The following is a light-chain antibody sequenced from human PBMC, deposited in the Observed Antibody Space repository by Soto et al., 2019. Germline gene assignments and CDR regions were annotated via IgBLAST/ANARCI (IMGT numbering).Light chain of an antibody. V-gene: IGLV4-69*01. CDR1: SGHSSYA. J-gene: IGLJ2*01. CDR2: LDSDGSH. CDR3: QTWGTGIHVV. Sequence: QSVLTQSPSASAPLGASVKLTCTLSSGHSSYAIAWHQQQPEKGPRYLMKLDSDGSHTKGDAIPDRVSGSSSGAERYLTISSLQSEDEADYYCQTWGTGIHVVFGGGTKLTVL.